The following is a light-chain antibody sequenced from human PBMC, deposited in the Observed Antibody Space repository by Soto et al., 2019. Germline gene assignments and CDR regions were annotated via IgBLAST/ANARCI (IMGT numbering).Light chain of an antibody. CDR2: DVN. J-gene: IGLJ3*02. CDR1: SGDIGAYNY. V-gene: IGLV2-11*01. CDR3: CSYAHTSRV. Sequence: QSALTQPRSVSGSPGQSVTFSCIGTSGDIGAYNYVSWYQFHPGKAPKMIIYDVNKRPSGVPDRFSGSKSGNTASLTISWLQAEDEADYYCCSYAHTSRVFGGGTKLTVL.